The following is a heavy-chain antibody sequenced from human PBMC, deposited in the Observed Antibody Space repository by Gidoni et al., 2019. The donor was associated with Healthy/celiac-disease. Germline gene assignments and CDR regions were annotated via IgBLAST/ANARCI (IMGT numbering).Heavy chain of an antibody. D-gene: IGHD4-17*01. CDR3: ARMTDYGGPLY. V-gene: IGHV2-26*01. Sequence: QLTLKEPGPVLVKPTDPLTLTCTVSGFSLSNARMGVSWIRQPPGKALEWLAHILSNDEKSYSTSLKSRLTISKDTSKSQVVLTMTNMDPVDTATYYCARMTDYGGPLYWGQGTLVTVSS. CDR2: ILSNDEK. J-gene: IGHJ4*02. CDR1: GFSLSNARMG.